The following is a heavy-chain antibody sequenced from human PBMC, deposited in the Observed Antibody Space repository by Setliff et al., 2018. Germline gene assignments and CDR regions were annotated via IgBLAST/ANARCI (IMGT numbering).Heavy chain of an antibody. Sequence: ASVKVSCKASGGTFSSYGISWVRQAPGQGIEWMGWINAANGNTKYSQKFKGRVTITRETYASTVYMELSTLKSDDTAVYYCARERYFDNWGQGTLVTVSS. V-gene: IGHV1-3*01. CDR1: GGTFSSYG. J-gene: IGHJ4*02. CDR2: INAANGNT. CDR3: ARERYFDN.